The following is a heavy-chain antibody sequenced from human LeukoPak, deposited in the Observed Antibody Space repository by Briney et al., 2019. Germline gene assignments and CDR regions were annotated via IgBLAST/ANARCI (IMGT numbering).Heavy chain of an antibody. CDR3: ARQTPYSSSWSWGNAFDI. Sequence: SETLSLTCAVYGGSFSGYYWSWIRQPPGKGLEWIGEINHSGSTNYNPSLKSRVTISVETSKNQFSLKLSSVTAADTAVYYCARQTPYSSSWSWGNAFDIWGQGTMVTVSS. J-gene: IGHJ3*02. D-gene: IGHD6-13*01. CDR2: INHSGST. CDR1: GGSFSGYY. V-gene: IGHV4-34*01.